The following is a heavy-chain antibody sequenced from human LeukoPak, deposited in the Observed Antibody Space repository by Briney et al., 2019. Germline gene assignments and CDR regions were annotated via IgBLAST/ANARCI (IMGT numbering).Heavy chain of an antibody. J-gene: IGHJ4*02. CDR3: ARDRRTQLWRLYYVDY. V-gene: IGHV4-31*03. CDR1: AGSISSGGYY. Sequence: PSETLSLTCTISAGSISSGGYYWSWIRKHPGKGLEWIGYNYYSGSTYYNPSLKSRVTISVDTSKNQFSLELSSVTAADTAVYYCARDRRTQLWRLYYVDYWGQGTLVTVSS. CDR2: NYYSGST. D-gene: IGHD5-18*01.